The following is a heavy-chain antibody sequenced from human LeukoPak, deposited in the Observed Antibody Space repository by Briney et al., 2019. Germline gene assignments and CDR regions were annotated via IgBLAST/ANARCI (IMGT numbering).Heavy chain of an antibody. CDR1: GLTFSSSW. CDR2: INPDGIKR. J-gene: IGHJ4*02. CDR3: ARDLAFSRLDY. Sequence: GGSLRLSCAVSGLTFSSSWMDWVRLAPGKGLEWVASINPDGIKRYSADSVKGRFTISRDNARNSLYLQMDSLRVEDTAFYYCARDLAFSRLDYWGQGVLVTVSS. V-gene: IGHV3-7*01. D-gene: IGHD2/OR15-2a*01.